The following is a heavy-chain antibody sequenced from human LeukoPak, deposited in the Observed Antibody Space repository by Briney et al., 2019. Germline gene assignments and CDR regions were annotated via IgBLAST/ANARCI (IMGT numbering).Heavy chain of an antibody. V-gene: IGHV4-59*01. Sequence: SETLSLTCTVSGGSISSYYWSWIRQPPGKGLEWIGHIYYSGSTNYNPSLKSRVTISVDTSKNQFSLKLSSVTAADTAVYYCARARGYNWSAGPRFDYWGQGTLVTVSS. J-gene: IGHJ4*02. D-gene: IGHD1-20*01. CDR3: ARARGYNWSAGPRFDY. CDR2: IYYSGST. CDR1: GGSISSYY.